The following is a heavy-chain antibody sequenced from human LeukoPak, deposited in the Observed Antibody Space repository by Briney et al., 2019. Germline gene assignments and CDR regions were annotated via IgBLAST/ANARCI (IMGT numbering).Heavy chain of an antibody. CDR3: AKGGTFHYYMDV. CDR2: ISGSGGST. D-gene: IGHD3-16*01. J-gene: IGHJ6*03. Sequence: PGGTLRLSCAASGFTFSSYAMGWVRQAPGKGLEWASAISGSGGSTYYADSVKGRFTISRDNSKNTLYLQMNSLRAEDTAVYYCAKGGTFHYYMDVWGKGTTVTVSS. V-gene: IGHV3-23*01. CDR1: GFTFSSYA.